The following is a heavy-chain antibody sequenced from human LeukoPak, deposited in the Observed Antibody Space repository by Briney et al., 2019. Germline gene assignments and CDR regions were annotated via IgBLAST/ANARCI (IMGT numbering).Heavy chain of an antibody. V-gene: IGHV4-59*12. J-gene: IGHJ4*02. CDR2: IYYSGST. CDR1: GGSISSYY. D-gene: IGHD6-13*01. Sequence: SETLSLTCTVSGGSISSYYWSWIRQPPGKGLEWIGYIYYSGSTYYNPSLKSRVTISVDTSKNQFSLKLSSVTAADTAVYYCARVPARIAAAPFDYWGQGTLVTVSS. CDR3: ARVPARIAAAPFDY.